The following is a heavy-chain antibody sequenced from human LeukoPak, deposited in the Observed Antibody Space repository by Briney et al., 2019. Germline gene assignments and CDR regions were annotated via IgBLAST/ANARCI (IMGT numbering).Heavy chain of an antibody. D-gene: IGHD3-22*01. Sequence: SGGSLRLSCAASQFTFSSYWMSWVRQAPGKGLEWVANINQGGSEKYYVDSVKGRFTISRDNAKNSLYLQMNSLRAEDTAVYYCARDKSVYYDTSGSRFDYWGQGTLVTVS. CDR3: ARDKSVYYDTSGSRFDY. CDR2: INQGGSEK. V-gene: IGHV3-7*01. J-gene: IGHJ4*02. CDR1: QFTFSSYW.